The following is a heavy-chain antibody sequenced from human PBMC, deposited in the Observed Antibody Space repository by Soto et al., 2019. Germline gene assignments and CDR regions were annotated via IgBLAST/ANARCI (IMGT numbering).Heavy chain of an antibody. J-gene: IGHJ5*02. CDR3: ARGPYYYDSSGYYDNWFDP. Sequence: QVQLVQSGAEVKKTGASVKVSCKASGYTFTGYYMHWVRQAPGQGLEWMGWINPNSGGTNYAQKFQGWVTMTRDTSISTAYMELSRLRSNDTAVYYCARGPYYYDSSGYYDNWFDPWGQGTLVTVSS. D-gene: IGHD3-22*01. V-gene: IGHV1-2*04. CDR1: GYTFTGYY. CDR2: INPNSGGT.